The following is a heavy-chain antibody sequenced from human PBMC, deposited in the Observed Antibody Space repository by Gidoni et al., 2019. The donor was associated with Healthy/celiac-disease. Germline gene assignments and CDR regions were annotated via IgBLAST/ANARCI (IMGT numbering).Heavy chain of an antibody. V-gene: IGHV4-4*02. D-gene: IGHD2-8*01. J-gene: IGHJ4*02. CDR2: LYHSGST. CDR1: GGSISSSNW. Sequence: QVQLQESGTGLVKPSGTLYLTCAVSGGSISSSNWWSWVRQPPGKGLDWIGELYHSGSTNYNPSLNSLFTISVSKSKNQFSLKLSSVTAASTAVYYCAREHGNPWCNQGAYYFAYCGQGTLVTVSS. CDR3: AREHGNPWCNQGAYYFAY.